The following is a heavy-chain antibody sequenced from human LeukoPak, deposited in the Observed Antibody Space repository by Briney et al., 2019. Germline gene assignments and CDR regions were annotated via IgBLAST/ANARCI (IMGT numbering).Heavy chain of an antibody. CDR1: GFTFSSYW. J-gene: IGHJ4*02. V-gene: IGHV3-7*03. Sequence: GGSLRLSCAASGFTFSSYWMSWVRQAPGKGPEWVANIKQDGSDKYYVDSVKGRFTISKDNAKSSLYLQMNSLRAEDTAVYYCARAWIELWSHDYWGQGTLVTVSS. D-gene: IGHD5-18*01. CDR3: ARAWIELWSHDY. CDR2: IKQDGSDK.